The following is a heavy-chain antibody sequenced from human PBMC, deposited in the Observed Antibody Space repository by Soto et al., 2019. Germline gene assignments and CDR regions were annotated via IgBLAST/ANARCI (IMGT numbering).Heavy chain of an antibody. CDR3: ARDHPAGFVDY. V-gene: IGHV4-59*08. J-gene: IGHJ4*02. CDR2: IYYSGST. D-gene: IGHD6-13*01. Sequence: SETLSLTCTVSGGSISSYYWSWIRQPPGKGLEWIGYIYYSGSTNYNPSLKSRVTISVDTSKNQFSLKLSSVTAADTAVYYCARDHPAGFVDYWGQGTLVTVSS. CDR1: GGSISSYY.